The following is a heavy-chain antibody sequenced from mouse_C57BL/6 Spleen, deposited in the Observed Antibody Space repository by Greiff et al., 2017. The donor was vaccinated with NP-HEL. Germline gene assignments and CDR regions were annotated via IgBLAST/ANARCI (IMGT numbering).Heavy chain of an antibody. CDR1: GFTFSSYG. CDR3: ARSNFDY. CDR2: ISSGGSYT. Sequence: VQLQQSGGDLVKPGGSLKLSCAASGFTFSSYGMSWVRQTPDKRLEWVATISSGGSYTYYPDSVKGRFTISRDNAKNTLYLQMSSLKSEDTAMYYCARSNFDYWGQGTTLTVSS. J-gene: IGHJ2*01. V-gene: IGHV5-6*01.